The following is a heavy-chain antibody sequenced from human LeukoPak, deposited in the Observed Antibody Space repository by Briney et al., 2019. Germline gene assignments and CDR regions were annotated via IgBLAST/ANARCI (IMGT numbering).Heavy chain of an antibody. D-gene: IGHD6-13*01. CDR2: IRYDGSNK. V-gene: IGHV3-30*02. CDR3: AKDGDSSRVYYYYYMDV. Sequence: GGSLRLSCAASGFTFSSYGMHWVRQAPGKGLEWVAFIRYDGSNKYYADSVKGRFTISRDNSKNTLYLQMNSLRAEDTAVYYCAKDGDSSRVYYYYYMDVWGKGTTVTVSS. CDR1: GFTFSSYG. J-gene: IGHJ6*03.